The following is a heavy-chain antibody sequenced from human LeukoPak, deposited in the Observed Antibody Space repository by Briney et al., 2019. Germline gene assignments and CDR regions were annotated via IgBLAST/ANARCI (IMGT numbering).Heavy chain of an antibody. V-gene: IGHV1-69*13. CDR3: ARSRAYYYGMDV. CDR2: IIPIFGTA. J-gene: IGHJ6*02. CDR1: GYTFTSYA. Sequence: GASVKVSCKASGYTFTSYAISWVRQAPGQGLEWMGGIIPIFGTANYAQKSQGRVTITADESTSTAYMELSSLRSEDTAVYYCARSRAYYYGMDVWGQGTTVTVSS.